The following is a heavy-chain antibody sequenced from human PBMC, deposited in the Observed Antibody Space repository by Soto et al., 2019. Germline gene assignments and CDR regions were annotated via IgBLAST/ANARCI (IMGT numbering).Heavy chain of an antibody. CDR1: GFTVSSNY. CDR2: IYSGGST. V-gene: IGHV3-66*01. D-gene: IGHD3-22*01. CDR3: AREVRDSSGCYWGSDGMDV. J-gene: IGHJ6*02. Sequence: EVQLVESGGGLVQPGGSLRLSCAASGFTVSSNYMSWVRQAPGKGLEWVSVIYSGGSTNYADSVKGRFTISRDNSKNTLYLQMNSLRAEDTAVYYCAREVRDSSGCYWGSDGMDVWGQGTTVTVSS.